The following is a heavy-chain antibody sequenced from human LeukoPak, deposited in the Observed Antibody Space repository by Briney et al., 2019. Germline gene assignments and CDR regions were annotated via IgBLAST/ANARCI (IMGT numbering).Heavy chain of an antibody. V-gene: IGHV4-31*03. D-gene: IGHD3-10*01. CDR1: GGSISSGGYY. J-gene: IGHJ6*02. CDR3: ARDQVLWFGELSNYYYGMDV. CDR2: IDYSGSA. Sequence: SQTLSLTCTVAGGSISSGGYYWSWIRQHPGKGREWIRYIDYSGSAYYNPCLKSRVTISVDTSKNKFYMKLSSVTAADKAVYYCARDQVLWFGELSNYYYGMDVWGQGTTVTVSS.